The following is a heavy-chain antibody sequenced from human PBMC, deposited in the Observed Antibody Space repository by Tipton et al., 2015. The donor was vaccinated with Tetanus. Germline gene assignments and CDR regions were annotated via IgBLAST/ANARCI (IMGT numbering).Heavy chain of an antibody. D-gene: IGHD6-13*01. CDR3: AIPKPGIAAAGGDYYYYGMDV. CDR1: GYTFTGYY. V-gene: IGHV1-2*04. Sequence: QVQLVQSGAEVKKPGASVKVSCKASGYTFTGYYMHWVRQAPGQGLEWMGWINPNSGGTNYAQKFQGWVTMTRDTSISTAYMELSRLRSDDTAVYYCAIPKPGIAAAGGDYYYYGMDVWGQGTTVTVSS. CDR2: INPNSGGT. J-gene: IGHJ6*02.